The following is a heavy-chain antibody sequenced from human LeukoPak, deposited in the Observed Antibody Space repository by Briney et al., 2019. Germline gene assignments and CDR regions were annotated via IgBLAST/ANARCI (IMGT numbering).Heavy chain of an antibody. D-gene: IGHD3-10*01. CDR2: IYHSGST. J-gene: IGHJ3*02. CDR3: ARDRRFGEAFDI. Sequence: SETLSLTCTVSGYSISSGYYWGWIRQPPGKGLEWIGSIYHSGSTYYNPSLKSRVTISVDTSKNQFSLKLSYVTAADTAVYYCARDRRFGEAFDIWGQGTMVTVSS. V-gene: IGHV4-38-2*02. CDR1: GYSISSGYY.